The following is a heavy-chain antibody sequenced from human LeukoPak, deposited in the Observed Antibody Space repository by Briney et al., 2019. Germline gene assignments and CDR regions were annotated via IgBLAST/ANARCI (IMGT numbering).Heavy chain of an antibody. V-gene: IGHV3-9*01. CDR2: ISWNSGSI. CDR3: ANDYGDYEGAFDI. J-gene: IGHJ3*02. D-gene: IGHD4-17*01. CDR1: GFTFDDYA. Sequence: PGRSLRLSCAASGFTFDDYAMHWVRQAPGKGLEWVSGISWNSGSIGYADSVKGRFTISRDNSKNTLYLQMNSLRAEDTAVYYCANDYGDYEGAFDIWGQGTMVTVSS.